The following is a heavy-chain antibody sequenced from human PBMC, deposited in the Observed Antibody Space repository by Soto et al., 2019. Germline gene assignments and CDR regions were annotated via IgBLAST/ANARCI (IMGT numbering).Heavy chain of an antibody. V-gene: IGHV3-21*01. CDR3: ARDREGSGSYYNAGPYYYYGMDV. CDR1: GFIFSNYV. CDR2: ISSSSSYI. Sequence: GGSLRLSCAASGFIFSNYVMSWVRQTPGKGLEWVSGISSSSSYIYYADSVKGRFTISRDNAKNSLYLQMNSLRAEDTAVYYCARDREGSGSYYNAGPYYYYGMDVWGQGTTVTVSS. D-gene: IGHD3-10*01. J-gene: IGHJ6*02.